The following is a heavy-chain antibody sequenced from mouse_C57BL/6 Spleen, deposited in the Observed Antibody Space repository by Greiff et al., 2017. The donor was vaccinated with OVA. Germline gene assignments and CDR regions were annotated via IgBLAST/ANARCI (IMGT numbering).Heavy chain of an antibody. CDR3: ARGINITLDGAMDD. CDR2: INPNNGGT. V-gene: IGHV1-26*01. CDR1: GYTFTDYY. Sequence: VQLQQSGPELVKPGASVKISCKASGYTFTDYYMNWVKQSHGKSLEWIGDINPNNGGTSYNQKFKGKATLTVDKSSSTAYMELRSLSPEDSAVDYYARGINITLDGAMDDWGQGTSVTVSS. J-gene: IGHJ4*01. D-gene: IGHD1-3*01.